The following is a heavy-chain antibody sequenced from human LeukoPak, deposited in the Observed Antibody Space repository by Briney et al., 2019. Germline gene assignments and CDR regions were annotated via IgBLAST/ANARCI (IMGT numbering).Heavy chain of an antibody. Sequence: ASVKVSCKASGYTFTSYDINWVRQATGQGLEWMGWMNPNSGNTGYAQKFQGRVTMTRNTSISTAYMELSSLRSEDTAVYYCARALVLPWFGEFPYYYGMDVWGQGTTVTVSS. CDR3: ARALVLPWFGEFPYYYGMDV. D-gene: IGHD3-10*01. J-gene: IGHJ6*02. CDR2: MNPNSGNT. CDR1: GYTFTSYD. V-gene: IGHV1-8*01.